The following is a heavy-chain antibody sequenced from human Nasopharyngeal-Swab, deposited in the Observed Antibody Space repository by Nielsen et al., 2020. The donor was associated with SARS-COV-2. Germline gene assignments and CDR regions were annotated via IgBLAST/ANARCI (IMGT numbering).Heavy chain of an antibody. CDR1: GFTFSSYE. J-gene: IGHJ4*02. D-gene: IGHD2-15*01. Sequence: GGSLRLSCAASGFTFSSYEMNWVRQAPGKGLEWVSYISSSGSTRYYADSVKGRFTISRDNAKNSLYLQMNSLRAEDTAVYYCARAANRAYFDYWGQGTLVTVSS. CDR2: ISSSGSTR. V-gene: IGHV3-48*03. CDR3: ARAANRAYFDY.